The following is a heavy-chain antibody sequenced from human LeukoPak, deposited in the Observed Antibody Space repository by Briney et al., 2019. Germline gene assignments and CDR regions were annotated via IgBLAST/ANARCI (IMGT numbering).Heavy chain of an antibody. D-gene: IGHD5-12*01. J-gene: IGHJ4*02. CDR1: GGSISSGSYF. Sequence: SQTLSLTCTVSGGSISSGSYFWSWIRQPAGKGLELIGRIYTSGSTNYNPSLKSRVTISPDTSENQFSLKLSSVTAADTAVYYCARELAGYGKLDYWGQGILVTVSS. V-gene: IGHV4-61*02. CDR3: ARELAGYGKLDY. CDR2: IYTSGST.